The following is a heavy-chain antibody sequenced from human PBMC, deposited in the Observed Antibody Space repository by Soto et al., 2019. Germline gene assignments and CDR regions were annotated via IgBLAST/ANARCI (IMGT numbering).Heavy chain of an antibody. Sequence: QITLKESGPTLVKPTQTLTLTCTFSGFSLSSSGVGVGWIRQPPGKALEWLALISWDDDKRYSPSLKSRLTIPKDTSKNQVVLRMTNMDPVDTATYYCAHPRVGSGFGKWYYIDYWGQGTLVTVSS. CDR3: AHPRVGSGFGKWYYIDY. J-gene: IGHJ4*02. V-gene: IGHV2-5*02. D-gene: IGHD3-10*01. CDR2: ISWDDDK. CDR1: GFSLSSSGVG.